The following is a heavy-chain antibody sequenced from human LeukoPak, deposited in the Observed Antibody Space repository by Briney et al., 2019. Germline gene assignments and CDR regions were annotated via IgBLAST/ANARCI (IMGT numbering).Heavy chain of an antibody. CDR1: GYSFTSYW. CDR2: IYPGDSDT. Sequence: GESLEISCKGSGYSFTSYWIGWVRQMPGKGLEWMGIIYPGDSDTRYSPSFQGQVTISADKSISAAYLQWSSLKASDTAMYYCARADKYSSRFFDYWGQGTLVTVSS. V-gene: IGHV5-51*01. D-gene: IGHD6-13*01. CDR3: ARADKYSSRFFDY. J-gene: IGHJ4*02.